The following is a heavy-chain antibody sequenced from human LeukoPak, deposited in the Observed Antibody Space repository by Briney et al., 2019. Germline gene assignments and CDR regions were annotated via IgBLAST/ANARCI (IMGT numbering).Heavy chain of an antibody. Sequence: GGSLRLSCAASGFTFSDYIMNWVRQAPGKGLGWVASISRNSTYIHYADSVKGRFTISRDNARNSLFLQMNSLRAEDTAIYYCARDEGYYFDSWGQGTQVTVSS. CDR1: GFTFSDYI. CDR3: ARDEGYYFDS. V-gene: IGHV3-21*01. CDR2: ISRNSTYI. J-gene: IGHJ4*02.